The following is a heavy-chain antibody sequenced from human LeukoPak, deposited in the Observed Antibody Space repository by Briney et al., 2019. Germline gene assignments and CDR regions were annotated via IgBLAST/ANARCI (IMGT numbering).Heavy chain of an antibody. V-gene: IGHV3-74*03. Sequence: GGSLRLSCAASGFAFAKSWMHWVRQAPGKGLVWVSRIHNDGSGATYADFVKGRFTISRDNARNTLFLQMNSLRAEDTATYYCARDPSLYYYDSSGYWDYWGQGTLVTVSS. J-gene: IGHJ4*02. CDR3: ARDPSLYYYDSSGYWDY. CDR2: IHNDGSGA. CDR1: GFAFAKSW. D-gene: IGHD3-22*01.